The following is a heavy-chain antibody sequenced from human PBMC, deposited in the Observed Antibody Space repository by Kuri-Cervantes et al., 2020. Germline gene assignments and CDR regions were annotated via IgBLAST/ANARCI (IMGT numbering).Heavy chain of an antibody. V-gene: IGHV4-59*08. CDR2: IYSSGST. D-gene: IGHD3-10*01. CDR3: TRQRTYYYGSGSYFNWFDP. J-gene: IGHJ5*02. CDR1: GGSISSYF. Sequence: SETLSLTCTVSGGSISSYFWSWIRQPPGKGLEWIGYIYSSGSTNYNPSLKSRVTISVDTSKNQFSLKLSSVTAADTAVYYCTRQRTYYYGSGSYFNWFDPWGQGPLVTVSS.